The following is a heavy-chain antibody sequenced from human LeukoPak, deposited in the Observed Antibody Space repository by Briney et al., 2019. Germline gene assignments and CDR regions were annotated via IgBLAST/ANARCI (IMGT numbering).Heavy chain of an antibody. CDR3: AKDSSSDYGDYFAFDY. Sequence: GASLRLSCAASGFTFSSYAMSWVRQAPGKGLELVSAISGSGGSTYYADSVKGRFTISRDNSKNTLYLQMNSLRAEDTAVYYCAKDSSSDYGDYFAFDYWGQGTLVTVSS. V-gene: IGHV3-23*01. CDR2: ISGSGGST. D-gene: IGHD4-17*01. CDR1: GFTFSSYA. J-gene: IGHJ4*02.